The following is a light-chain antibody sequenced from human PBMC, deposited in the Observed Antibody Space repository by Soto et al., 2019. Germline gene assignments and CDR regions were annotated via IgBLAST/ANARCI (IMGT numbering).Light chain of an antibody. CDR2: EVS. J-gene: IGLJ1*01. CDR3: SSYTTGSTLPWV. V-gene: IGLV2-14*01. CDR1: SSDVGGYNY. Sequence: QSALTQPASVSGSPGQSITISCTGTSSDVGGYNYVSWYQQYPGKAPKLMIYEVSNRPSGVSNRFSGSKSGNTASLTIFGLQVEDEAVYYCSSYTTGSTLPWVFGTGTKLTVL.